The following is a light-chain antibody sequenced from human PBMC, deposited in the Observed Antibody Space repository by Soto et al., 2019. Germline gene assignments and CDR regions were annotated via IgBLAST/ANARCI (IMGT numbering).Light chain of an antibody. CDR3: QQYNSYSWT. V-gene: IGKV1-5*03. CDR1: QSISSW. Sequence: DIQMTQSPSTLSASVGDRVTITCRASQSISSWLDWYQQKPGKAPKLLIYKASSLESGVPSRFSGSGTWTEFTLTISRLQPDDFATYYCQQYNSYSWTFGQGTKVEIK. J-gene: IGKJ1*01. CDR2: KAS.